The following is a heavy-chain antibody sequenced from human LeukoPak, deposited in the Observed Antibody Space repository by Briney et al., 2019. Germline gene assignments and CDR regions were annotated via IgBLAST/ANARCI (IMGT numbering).Heavy chain of an antibody. CDR1: GFTFSTYW. Sequence: GGSLRLSCAASGFTFSTYWMHWVRQAPGKGLVWVSRIDHDGINTYYADSVKGRFTISRDNAKNTLYLRMNSLRAEDTAVYFCTRGRGSTARWGQGTLVTVSS. CDR3: TRGRGSTAR. D-gene: IGHD1-26*01. V-gene: IGHV3-74*01. J-gene: IGHJ4*02. CDR2: IDHDGINT.